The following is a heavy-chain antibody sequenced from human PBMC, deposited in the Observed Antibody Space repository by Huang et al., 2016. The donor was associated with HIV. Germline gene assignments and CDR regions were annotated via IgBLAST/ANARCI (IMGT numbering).Heavy chain of an antibody. CDR1: GFSLTSSGGA. J-gene: IGHJ4*02. Sequence: QITLKESGPTLVKPTQTLTLTCTFSGFSLTSSGGAVGWIRQPPGKALEWLALIYWDNEERFSPSLKTRLTITKATPKNEVGLTMTNMDPVDTATYYCVHRLRYGKWYVDYWGQGVLVTVSS. V-gene: IGHV2-5*02. CDR2: IYWDNEE. D-gene: IGHD6-13*01. CDR3: VHRLRYGKWYVDY.